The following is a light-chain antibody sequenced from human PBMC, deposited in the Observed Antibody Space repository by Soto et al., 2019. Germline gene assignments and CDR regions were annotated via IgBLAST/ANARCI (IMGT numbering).Light chain of an antibody. CDR3: QQRSNGPSWT. J-gene: IGKJ1*01. Sequence: EIVLTQSPATLSLSPGDRATLSCRASQSVSSYLAWYQQNPGQAPRLLIYDASNRATGIPARFSGSGSGTDFTLTISSLEPEDFAVYYWQQRSNGPSWTFGQGTKVEIK. V-gene: IGKV3-11*01. CDR2: DAS. CDR1: QSVSSY.